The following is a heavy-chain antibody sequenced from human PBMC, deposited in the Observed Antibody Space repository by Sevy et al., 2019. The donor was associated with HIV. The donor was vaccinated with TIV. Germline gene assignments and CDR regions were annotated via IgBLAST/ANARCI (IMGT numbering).Heavy chain of an antibody. Sequence: SEPLSLTCTVSGGSISSSSYDWGWIRQPPGKGLEWIGSMYYSGNTYYNPSLKSRVTIFVDTSKNQISLKLTSVTAADTAVYYCARQGGIVDRAFDYWGQGTLVTVYS. CDR1: GGSISSSSYD. V-gene: IGHV4-39*01. D-gene: IGHD2-21*01. CDR3: ARQGGIVDRAFDY. CDR2: MYYSGNT. J-gene: IGHJ4*02.